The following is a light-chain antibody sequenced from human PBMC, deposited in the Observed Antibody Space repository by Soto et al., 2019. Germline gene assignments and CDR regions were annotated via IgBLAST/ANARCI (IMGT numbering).Light chain of an antibody. CDR1: QSVSSN. V-gene: IGKV3-15*01. CDR3: QQYNTWPPIT. Sequence: EIVMTQSPDTLFVSLGERATLSCRTSQSVSSNYLAWYQQKPGQAPRLLIYGASTRATGLPARFSGSGSGTDFTLTISSLQSEDFAVYYCQQYNTWPPITFGQGTRLEIK. J-gene: IGKJ5*01. CDR2: GAS.